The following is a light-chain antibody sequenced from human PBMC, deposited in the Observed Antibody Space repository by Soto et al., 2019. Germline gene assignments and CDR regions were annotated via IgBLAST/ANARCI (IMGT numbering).Light chain of an antibody. J-gene: IGLJ2*01. CDR1: SRDVGGYDF. V-gene: IGLV2-14*01. Sequence: QSALTQPASVSGSPGQSITISCTGTSRDVGGYDFVSWYQQHPGKVPKLLIYDVSNRPSGASNRFSGSKSGNTASLTISGLQAEDEADYYCSSYTSTSTVIFGGGTKLTVL. CDR3: SSYTSTSTVI. CDR2: DVS.